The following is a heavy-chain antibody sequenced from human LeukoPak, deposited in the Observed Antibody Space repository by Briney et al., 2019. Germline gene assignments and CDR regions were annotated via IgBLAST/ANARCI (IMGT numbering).Heavy chain of an antibody. D-gene: IGHD5-24*01. CDR1: GFTFSSNA. J-gene: IGHJ4*02. V-gene: IGHV3-30*04. CDR3: ARVEMATLGDY. CDR2: ISSDGSSK. Sequence: GGSLRLSCAASGFTFSSNAMHWVRQAPGKGLEWVASISSDGSSKYYADSVKGRFTISRDNSKNTLYLQMNSLRAEDTAVYYCARVEMATLGDYWGQGTLVTVSS.